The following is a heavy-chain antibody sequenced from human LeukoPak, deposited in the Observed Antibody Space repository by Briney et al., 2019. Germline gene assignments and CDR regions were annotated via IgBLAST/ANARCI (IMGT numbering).Heavy chain of an antibody. CDR1: GFIVTSNY. D-gene: IGHD1-26*01. J-gene: IGHJ4*02. V-gene: IGHV3-66*01. CDR2: IYRGGTT. CDR3: GRNGFLVGTPGGGDY. Sequence: GGSLRLSCAASGFIVTSNYMSWVRQAPGKGLEWVSVIYRGGTTYYADSVKGRFTISRDNSKNTLYLQMNSLRAEDAAVYYCGRNGFLVGTPGGGDYWGQGTLVTVS.